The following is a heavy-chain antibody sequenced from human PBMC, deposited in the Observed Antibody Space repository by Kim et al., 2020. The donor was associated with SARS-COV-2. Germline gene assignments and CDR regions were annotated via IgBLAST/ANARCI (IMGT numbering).Heavy chain of an antibody. D-gene: IGHD3-3*01. Sequence: NPSLKSRVTISVDTSKNQFSLKLNSVAAAETAVYYCASAYEFWSGYPDYWGQGILVTVSS. J-gene: IGHJ4*02. V-gene: IGHV4-59*01. CDR3: ASAYEFWSGYPDY.